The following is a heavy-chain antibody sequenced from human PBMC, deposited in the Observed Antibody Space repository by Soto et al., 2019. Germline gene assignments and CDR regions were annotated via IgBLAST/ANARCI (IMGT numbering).Heavy chain of an antibody. CDR1: GYTFTSYG. Sequence: ASVKVSCKASGYTFTSYGISWVRQAPGQGLEWMGWIRAYNGNTNYAQKLQGRVTMTTDTSTSTVYMELSSLRSEDTAVYYCATINYYDSSGFDYWGQGTLVTVSS. D-gene: IGHD3-22*01. J-gene: IGHJ4*02. CDR3: ATINYYDSSGFDY. CDR2: IRAYNGNT. V-gene: IGHV1-18*01.